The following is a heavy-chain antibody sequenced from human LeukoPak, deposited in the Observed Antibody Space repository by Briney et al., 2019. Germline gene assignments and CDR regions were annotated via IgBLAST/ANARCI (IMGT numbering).Heavy chain of an antibody. D-gene: IGHD3-22*01. CDR3: ARDIYDDSGYFRRGLDY. CDR2: ISTTSSYI. V-gene: IGHV3-21*01. Sequence: PGGSLRLSCAASGSTFSDYSMNWVRQAPGKGLEWVSSISTTSSYIYYADSVKGRFTISRDNAKNSLYLQMNSLRADDTAVYFCARDIYDDSGYFRRGLDYWGQGILVTVSS. J-gene: IGHJ4*02. CDR1: GSTFSDYS.